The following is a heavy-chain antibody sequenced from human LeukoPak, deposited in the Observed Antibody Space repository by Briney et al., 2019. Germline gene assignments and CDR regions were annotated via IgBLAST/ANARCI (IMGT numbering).Heavy chain of an antibody. J-gene: IGHJ4*02. D-gene: IGHD3-10*01. Sequence: GGSLRLSCVASGFTFSENWMHWVRQAPGKGLAWASHINRDGGLTNYADSVKGRFTISRDNARNTVYLQMSSLRAEDTAVYYCATVFKGTSLQDYWGQGTLVTVSS. CDR3: ATVFKGTSLQDY. CDR1: GFTFSENW. V-gene: IGHV3-74*01. CDR2: INRDGGLT.